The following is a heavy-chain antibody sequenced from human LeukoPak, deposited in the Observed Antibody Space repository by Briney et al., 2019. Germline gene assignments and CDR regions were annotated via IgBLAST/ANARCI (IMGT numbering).Heavy chain of an antibody. CDR3: ARVPYDYVWGSYRLYYFDY. CDR2: ISSSSSTI. Sequence: PGGSLRLSCAASGFTFSSYSMNWVRQAPGKGLEWVSYISSSSSTIYYADSMKGRFTISRDNAKNSLYLQMNSLRAEDTAVYYCARVPYDYVWGSYRLYYFDYWGQGTLVTVSS. D-gene: IGHD3-16*02. V-gene: IGHV3-48*01. J-gene: IGHJ4*02. CDR1: GFTFSSYS.